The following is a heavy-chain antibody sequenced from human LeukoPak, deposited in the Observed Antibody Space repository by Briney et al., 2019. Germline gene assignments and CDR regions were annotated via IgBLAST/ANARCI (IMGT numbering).Heavy chain of an antibody. D-gene: IGHD5-18*01. Sequence: GGSLRLSCAVSGFSLSNYWMSWVRQTPGKGLEWVANIKQDGSEKHYVDSVKGRFAISRDNAKDSLYLQVNSLRIEDTAVYYCATSGYNFDYWGQGTLVTVSS. V-gene: IGHV3-7*05. CDR3: ATSGYNFDY. J-gene: IGHJ4*02. CDR1: GFSLSNYW. CDR2: IKQDGSEK.